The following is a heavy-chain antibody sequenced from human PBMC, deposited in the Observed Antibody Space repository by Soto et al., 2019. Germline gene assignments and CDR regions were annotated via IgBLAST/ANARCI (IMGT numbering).Heavy chain of an antibody. Sequence: PGVSLRLSCAASGFSLSRYSMHWVRQAPGKGLEWVAVISYDGSNKYYADSVKGRFTISRYNSKNTLYLQMNSLRAEDKAVYYCARASRGYCCQGTLRTLST. V-gene: IGHV3-30-3*01. CDR2: ISYDGSNK. CDR3: ARASRGY. J-gene: IGHJ4*02. D-gene: IGHD1-1*01. CDR1: GFSLSRYS.